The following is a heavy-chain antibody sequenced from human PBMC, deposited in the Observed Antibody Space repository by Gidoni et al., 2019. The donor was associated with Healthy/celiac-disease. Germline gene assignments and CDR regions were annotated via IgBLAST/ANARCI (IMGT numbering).Heavy chain of an antibody. V-gene: IGHV5-51*01. Sequence: EVQLVQSGAEVKKPGESLKSSCKGSGYSFTSFWIGWVRQMPGKGLEWMGIIYPGDSDTRYSPSFQGQVTISADKSISTAYLQWSSLKASDTAMYYCARLAYCSGGSCFSYYYYYYMDVWGKGTTVTVSS. CDR1: GYSFTSFW. CDR3: ARLAYCSGGSCFSYYYYYYMDV. CDR2: IYPGDSDT. D-gene: IGHD2-15*01. J-gene: IGHJ6*03.